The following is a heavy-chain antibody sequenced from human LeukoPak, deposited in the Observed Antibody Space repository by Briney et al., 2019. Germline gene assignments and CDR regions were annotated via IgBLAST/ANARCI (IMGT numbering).Heavy chain of an antibody. CDR1: GYMFRHFG. Sequence: ASVKVSCKTSGYMFRHFGLTWVRQAPGQGFEWLGWISGYTGQTNYTLKLAGRVTVTMDTSTDTGYMELRSLRSDDTAMYYCARVIYDSTGHPSFDYWGRGTLATVST. V-gene: IGHV1-18*01. CDR3: ARVIYDSTGHPSFDY. J-gene: IGHJ4*02. D-gene: IGHD2-8*02. CDR2: ISGYTGQT.